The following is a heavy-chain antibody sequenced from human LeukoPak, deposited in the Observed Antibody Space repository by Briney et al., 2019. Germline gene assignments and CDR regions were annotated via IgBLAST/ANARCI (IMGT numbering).Heavy chain of an antibody. J-gene: IGHJ4*02. V-gene: IGHV3-30*02. CDR2: TRSDGSDK. CDR3: GKHDSASDY. Sequence: GGSLRLSCGASGFIFSNYGMHWVRQAPGKGLEWVAFTRSDGSDKYYTGSVKGRFTISRDNSKNTLYLQMNSLRIEDTAVYYCGKHDSASDYLGQGTLVTVSS. CDR1: GFIFSNYG. D-gene: IGHD1-26*01.